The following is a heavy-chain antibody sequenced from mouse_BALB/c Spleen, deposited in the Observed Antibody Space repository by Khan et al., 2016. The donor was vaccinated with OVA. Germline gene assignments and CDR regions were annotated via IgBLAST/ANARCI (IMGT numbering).Heavy chain of an antibody. J-gene: IGHJ1*01. CDR1: GYTFTNYG. Sequence: LVESGPELKKPGETVKISCKASGYTFTNYGMNWVKQAPGKGLKWMGWINTYTGKATYGDDFKGRFALSLETSASTAYLQINNLINEDMATYFCARISSYWYSDFWGAGTTVTVSS. V-gene: IGHV9-1*02. CDR3: ARISSYWYSDF. CDR2: INTYTGKA. D-gene: IGHD6-2*01.